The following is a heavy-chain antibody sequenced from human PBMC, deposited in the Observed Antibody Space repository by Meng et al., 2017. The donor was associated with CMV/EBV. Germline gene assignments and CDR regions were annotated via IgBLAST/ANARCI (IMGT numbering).Heavy chain of an antibody. CDR2: IWYDGSNK. D-gene: IGHD3-3*01. J-gene: IGHJ6*02. V-gene: IGHV3-33*01. Sequence: GESLKISCAASGFTFSSYGMHWVRQAPGKGLEWVAVIWYDGSNKYYADSVKGRFTISRDNSKNTLYLQMNSLRAEDTAVYYCAAGYYDFWSGYYTSPTYGMDVWGQGTTVTVSS. CDR3: AAGYYDFWSGYYTSPTYGMDV. CDR1: GFTFSSYG.